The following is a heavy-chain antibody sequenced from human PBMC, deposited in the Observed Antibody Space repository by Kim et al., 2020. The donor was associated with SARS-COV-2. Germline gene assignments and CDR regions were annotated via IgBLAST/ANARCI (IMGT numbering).Heavy chain of an antibody. D-gene: IGHD3-22*01. V-gene: IGHV3-33*06. Sequence: GGSLRLSCAASGFTFSSYAMHWVRQAPGKGLEWVAVIWYDGSNKYYADSVKGRFTISRDNSKNTLYLQMNSLRAEDTAVYYCAKFQAYYYDSSGYSVRGQFDYWGQGTLVTVSS. CDR1: GFTFSSYA. CDR2: IWYDGSNK. CDR3: AKFQAYYYDSSGYSVRGQFDY. J-gene: IGHJ4*02.